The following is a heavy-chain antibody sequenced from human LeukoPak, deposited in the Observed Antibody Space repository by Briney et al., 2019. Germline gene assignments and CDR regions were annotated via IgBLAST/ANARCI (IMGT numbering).Heavy chain of an antibody. Sequence: ASVKVSCKASGYTFTSYYMHWVRQAPGQGLEWMGIINPSGGSTSYAQKFQGRVTMTMDTSTSTVYMELSSLRSEDTAVYYCARDWYYYDSSGYGAFDIWGQGTMVTVSS. J-gene: IGHJ3*02. CDR2: INPSGGST. V-gene: IGHV1-46*01. CDR1: GYTFTSYY. D-gene: IGHD3-22*01. CDR3: ARDWYYYDSSGYGAFDI.